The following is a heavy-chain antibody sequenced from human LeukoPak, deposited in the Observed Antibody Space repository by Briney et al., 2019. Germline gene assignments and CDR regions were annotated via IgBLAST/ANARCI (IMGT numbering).Heavy chain of an antibody. V-gene: IGHV3-7*01. D-gene: IGHD6-19*01. CDR3: ARWLYNSGWGIDY. J-gene: IGHJ4*02. CDR2: IRHDGSAS. CDR1: GFTFSDYY. Sequence: GGSLRLSCAASGFTFSDYYMNWVRQGPGKGLEWVANIRHDGSASFYVDSVKGRFTISRDNAKNSLYLQMNSLRAEDTAVYYCARWLYNSGWGIDYWGQGTLVTVSS.